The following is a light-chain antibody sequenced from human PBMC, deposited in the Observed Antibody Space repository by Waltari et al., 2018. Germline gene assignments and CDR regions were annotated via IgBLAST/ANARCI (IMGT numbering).Light chain of an antibody. CDR3: AAWDDSLSGVV. J-gene: IGLJ2*01. CDR1: SSNIGRNY. Sequence: QPVLTQPPSASGPPGQRVTIPCSGSSSNIGRNYVYWYQQLPGPAPKLLIYRNNQRPSGVPDRFSGSKSGTSASLAISGLRSEDEADYYCAAWDDSLSGVVFGGGTKLTVL. CDR2: RNN. V-gene: IGLV1-47*01.